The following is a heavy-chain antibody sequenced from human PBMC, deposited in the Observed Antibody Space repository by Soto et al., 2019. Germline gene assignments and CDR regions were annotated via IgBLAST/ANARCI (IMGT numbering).Heavy chain of an antibody. CDR2: ISAYNGNT. J-gene: IGHJ3*02. D-gene: IGHD5-12*01. CDR3: AGVNSGYDFGAFDI. Sequence: ASVKVSCKASGHTFTSYGISWVRQAPGQGLEWMGLISAYNGNTNYAQKLQGRVTMTTDTSTSTAYMELRSLRSDDTAVDYCAGVNSGYDFGAFDIWGQGTMVTVSS. CDR1: GHTFTSYG. V-gene: IGHV1-18*01.